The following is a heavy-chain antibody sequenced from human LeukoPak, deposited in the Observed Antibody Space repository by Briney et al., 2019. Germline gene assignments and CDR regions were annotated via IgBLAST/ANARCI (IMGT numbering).Heavy chain of an antibody. Sequence: ASVKVSCKASGYTFTSFGISWVRQAPGQGLEWMGWSSAYNGDTKYAQNVQGRVTMTADTSTDTAYMELRSLRSDDTAVYYCARDLGEDTTMIFFDFWGQGTLVTVSS. J-gene: IGHJ4*02. CDR3: ARDLGEDTTMIFFDF. D-gene: IGHD5-18*01. CDR2: SSAYNGDT. CDR1: GYTFTSFG. V-gene: IGHV1-18*01.